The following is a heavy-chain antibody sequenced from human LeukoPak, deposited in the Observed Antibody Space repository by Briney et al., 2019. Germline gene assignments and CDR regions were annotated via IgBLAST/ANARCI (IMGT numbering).Heavy chain of an antibody. CDR2: IYHSGST. CDR3: ARSTNYYYDSSGSDAFDI. V-gene: IGHV4-38-2*02. CDR1: GYSISSGYY. D-gene: IGHD3-22*01. J-gene: IGHJ3*02. Sequence: KPSETLSLTCTVSGYSISSGYYWGWIRQPPGKGLEWIGSIYHSGSTYYNPPLKGRVTISVDTSKNQFSLKLSSVTAADTAVYYCARSTNYYYDSSGSDAFDIWGQGTMVTVSS.